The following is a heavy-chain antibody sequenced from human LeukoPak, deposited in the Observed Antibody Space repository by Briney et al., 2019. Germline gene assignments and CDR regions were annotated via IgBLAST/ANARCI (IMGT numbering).Heavy chain of an antibody. CDR1: GGTFSSNG. J-gene: IGHJ5*02. V-gene: IGHV1-69*06. Sequence: SVKVSCKASGGTFSSNGVSWARQAPGQGLEWMGGIIPIFGTANYAQKFQGRVTITADKSTSTAYMELSSLRSEDTAVYYCASCHYDFWSGYYPWGQGTLVTVSS. CDR2: IIPIFGTA. CDR3: ASCHYDFWSGYYP. D-gene: IGHD3-3*01.